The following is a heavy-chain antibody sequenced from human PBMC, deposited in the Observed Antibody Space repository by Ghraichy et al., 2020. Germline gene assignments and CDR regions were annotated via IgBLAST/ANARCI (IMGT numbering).Heavy chain of an antibody. CDR2: IYYSGST. V-gene: IGHV4-61*01. Sequence: SETLSLTCTVSGGSVSSGSYYWSWIRQPPGKGLEWIGYIYYSGSTNYNPSLKSRVTISVDTSKNQFSLKLSSVTAADTAVYYCARSVHWFDPWGQGTLVTVSS. CDR3: ARSVHWFDP. CDR1: GGSVSSGSYY. J-gene: IGHJ5*02.